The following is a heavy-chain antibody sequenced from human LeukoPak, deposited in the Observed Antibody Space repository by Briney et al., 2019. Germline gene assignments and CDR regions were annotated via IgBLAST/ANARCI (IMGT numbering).Heavy chain of an antibody. CDR1: GFTFSSYA. V-gene: IGHV3-23*01. CDR3: AKALTDSRGTLAFYFDY. J-gene: IGHJ4*02. CDR2: ISGSGGST. D-gene: IGHD1-1*01. Sequence: GGSLRLSCAASGFTFSSYAMSWVRQAPGKALEWVSAISGSGGSTYYADSVKGRFTISRDNSKNTLYLQMNSLRAEDTAVYYCAKALTDSRGTLAFYFDYWGQGTLVTVSS.